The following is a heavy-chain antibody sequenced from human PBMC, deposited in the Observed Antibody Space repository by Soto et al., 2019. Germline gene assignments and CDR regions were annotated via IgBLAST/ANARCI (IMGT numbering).Heavy chain of an antibody. CDR1: GGSISSSSYY. J-gene: IGHJ4*02. Sequence: PSETLSLTCTVSGGSISSSSYYWGWIRQPPGKGLEWIGSIYYSGSTYYNPSLKSRVTISVDTSKNQFSLKLSSVTAADTAVYYCARLMVRGIGAFDYWGQGTLVTVSS. CDR3: ARLMVRGIGAFDY. V-gene: IGHV4-39*01. D-gene: IGHD3-10*01. CDR2: IYYSGST.